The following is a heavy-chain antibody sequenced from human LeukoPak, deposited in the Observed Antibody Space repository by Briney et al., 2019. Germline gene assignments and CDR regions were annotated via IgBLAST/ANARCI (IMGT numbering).Heavy chain of an antibody. Sequence: SETLSLTCTVSGGSISCYYWSWIRQPPGKELEWIGYIYYSGRTYYNPSLESRVTISVDTSKNQFSLSLSSVTAADTAVYYCARTIPDSSGYYYSDYWGQGALVTVSS. CDR3: ARTIPDSSGYYYSDY. CDR2: IYYSGRT. V-gene: IGHV4-59*08. CDR1: GGSISCYY. J-gene: IGHJ4*02. D-gene: IGHD3-22*01.